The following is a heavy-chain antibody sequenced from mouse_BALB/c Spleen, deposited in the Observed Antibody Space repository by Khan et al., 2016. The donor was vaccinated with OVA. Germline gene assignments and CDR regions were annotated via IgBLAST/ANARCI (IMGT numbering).Heavy chain of an antibody. CDR2: ISYSGGT. CDR1: GYSITSGYA. Sequence: EVKLLESGPGLVKPSQSLSLTCTVTGYSITSGYAWNWIRQFPGNKLEWMGYISYSGGTSHNPSLKSRISITRDTSKNQFFLQLNSVTTEDTAAYYCAVGNYYGYYFDDWGQGTPLTVSS. CDR3: AVGNYYGYYFDD. J-gene: IGHJ2*01. V-gene: IGHV3-2*02. D-gene: IGHD1-1*01.